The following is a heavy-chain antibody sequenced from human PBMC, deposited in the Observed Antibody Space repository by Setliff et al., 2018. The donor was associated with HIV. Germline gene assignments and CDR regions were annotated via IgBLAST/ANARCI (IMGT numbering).Heavy chain of an antibody. CDR3: ARVVWTAAAGTIDYFYYGLDV. Sequence: SETLSLTCTVSGGSISGYHWNWLRQTPGKGLEWIGYIYTSGSANYNPSLKSRVSISADTSKNQFSLKLSSVTAADTAVYFCARVVWTAAAGTIDYFYYGLDVWGQGTTVTVSS. CDR2: IYTSGSA. V-gene: IGHV4-4*09. J-gene: IGHJ6*02. CDR1: GGSISGYH. D-gene: IGHD6-13*01.